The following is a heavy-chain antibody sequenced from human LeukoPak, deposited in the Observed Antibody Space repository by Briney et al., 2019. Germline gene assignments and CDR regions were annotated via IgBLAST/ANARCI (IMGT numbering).Heavy chain of an antibody. Sequence: SETLSLTCTVSGGSISSYYWSWIRQPPGKGLEWIGYIYYSGSTNCNPSLKGRVTISVDTSKNQFSLKLSSVTAADTAVYYCAREGADAFDIWGQGTMVTVSS. J-gene: IGHJ3*02. V-gene: IGHV4-59*01. CDR2: IYYSGST. D-gene: IGHD1-26*01. CDR1: GGSISSYY. CDR3: AREGADAFDI.